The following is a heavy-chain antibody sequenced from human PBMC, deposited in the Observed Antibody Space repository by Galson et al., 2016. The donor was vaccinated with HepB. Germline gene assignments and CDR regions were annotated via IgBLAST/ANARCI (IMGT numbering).Heavy chain of an antibody. J-gene: IGHJ4*02. V-gene: IGHV4-59*01. D-gene: IGHD3-16*01. CDR2: VSHTGSN. Sequence: ETLSLTCTVSGVSISSSFWGWIRQPPGKRLEWIAFVSHTGSNNEYNPSLMSRVTMSIDTSENQFSLKLNSVTAADTAVYYCAREERSYGGVDYWGQGTPVTVSS. CDR3: AREERSYGGVDY. CDR1: GVSISSSF.